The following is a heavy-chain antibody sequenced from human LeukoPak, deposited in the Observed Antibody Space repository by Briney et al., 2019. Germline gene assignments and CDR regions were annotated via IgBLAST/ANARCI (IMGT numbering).Heavy chain of an antibody. J-gene: IGHJ4*02. V-gene: IGHV1-18*01. CDR2: ISGSNGNT. CDR1: GCTFTSYG. CDR3: ARSGRGTYYYFDL. D-gene: IGHD1-26*01. Sequence: ASVKVSCKASGCTFTSYGISWVRQAPGQGLEWMGWISGSNGNTNYAQKFQGRVSMTADTSTSTAYMELRSLRSDDTAVYYCARSGRGTYYYFDLWGQGTLVTVSS.